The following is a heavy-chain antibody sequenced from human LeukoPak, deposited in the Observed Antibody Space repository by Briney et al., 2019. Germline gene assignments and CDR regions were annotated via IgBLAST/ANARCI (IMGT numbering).Heavy chain of an antibody. D-gene: IGHD3-22*01. V-gene: IGHV3-20*04. CDR3: ARVVSFTYYYDSWDQTNPFDY. CDR1: GFTFSSYS. J-gene: IGHJ4*02. Sequence: GGSLRLSCAASGFTFSSYSMNWVRQAPGKGLEWVSGINWNGGSTGYADSVKGRFTISRDNAKNSLYLQMNSLRAEDTALYYCARVVSFTYYYDSWDQTNPFDYWGQGTLVTVSS. CDR2: INWNGGST.